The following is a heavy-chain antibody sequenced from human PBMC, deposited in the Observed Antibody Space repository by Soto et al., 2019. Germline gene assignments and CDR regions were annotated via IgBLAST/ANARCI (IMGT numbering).Heavy chain of an antibody. CDR1: GGSFSGYY. V-gene: IGHV4-34*01. CDR3: ARGYSSSWYYYYGMDV. J-gene: IGHJ6*02. CDR2: INHSGST. D-gene: IGHD6-13*01. Sequence: SETLSLTCAVYGGSFSGYYWSWIRQPPGKGLEWIGEINHSGSTNYNPSLKSRVTISVDTSKNQFSLKLSSVTAADTAVYYCARGYSSSWYYYYGMDVWGQGTRVTVSS.